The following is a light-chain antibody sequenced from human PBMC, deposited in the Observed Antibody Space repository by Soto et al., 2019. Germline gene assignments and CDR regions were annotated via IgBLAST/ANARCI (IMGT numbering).Light chain of an antibody. Sequence: EIVMAQFPATLSVSPGERATLSCRASLSVSNNIAWYQQKPGQAPRLLISRASTRATGVPVRFSGGGSGTEFTLTISSLQSEDCEVYYYQQYNNWPLTFGEGTKVEIK. CDR1: LSVSNN. J-gene: IGKJ1*01. CDR3: QQYNNWPLT. V-gene: IGKV3-15*01. CDR2: RAS.